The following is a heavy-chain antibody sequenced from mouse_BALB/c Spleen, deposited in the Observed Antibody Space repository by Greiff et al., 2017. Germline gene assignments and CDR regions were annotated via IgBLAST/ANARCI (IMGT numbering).Heavy chain of an antibody. Sequence: VMLVESGPGLVQPSQSLSITCTVSGFSLTSYGVHWVRQSPGKGLEWLGVIWSGGSTDYNAAFISRLSISKDNSKSQVFFKMNSLQANDTAIYYCARHYYGRYAMDYWGQGTSVTVSS. V-gene: IGHV2-2*02. CDR1: GFSLTSYG. D-gene: IGHD1-2*01. CDR3: ARHYYGRYAMDY. J-gene: IGHJ4*01. CDR2: IWSGGST.